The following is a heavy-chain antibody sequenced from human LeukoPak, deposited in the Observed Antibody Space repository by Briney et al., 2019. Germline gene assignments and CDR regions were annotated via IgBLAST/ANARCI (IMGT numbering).Heavy chain of an antibody. CDR1: GFTFSSYG. J-gene: IGHJ4*02. Sequence: GGFLRLSCAASGFTFSSYGMHWVRQAPGKGLEWVAFIRYDGSNKYYADSVKGRFTISRDNSKNTLYLQMNSLRAEDTAVYYCAKEGFKWELPYFDYWGQGTLVTVSS. CDR3: AKEGFKWELPYFDY. V-gene: IGHV3-30*02. D-gene: IGHD1-26*01. CDR2: IRYDGSNK.